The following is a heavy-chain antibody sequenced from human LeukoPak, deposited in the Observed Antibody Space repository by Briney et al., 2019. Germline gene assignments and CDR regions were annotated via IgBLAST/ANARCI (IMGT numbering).Heavy chain of an antibody. CDR1: GFSLSTSGVG. Sequence: SGPTLVKPTQTLTLTCTFSGFSLSTSGVGVGWIRQPPGKALEWLALIYWDDDKRYSPSLKSRLTITKDTSKNQVVLTMTNMGPVDTGTYYCAHSSGYDFWSGYYTEYYFDYWGRGTLVTVSS. V-gene: IGHV2-5*02. CDR2: IYWDDDK. D-gene: IGHD3-3*01. J-gene: IGHJ4*02. CDR3: AHSSGYDFWSGYYTEYYFDY.